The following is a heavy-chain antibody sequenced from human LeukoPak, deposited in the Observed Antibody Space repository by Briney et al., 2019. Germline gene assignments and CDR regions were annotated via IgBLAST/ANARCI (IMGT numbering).Heavy chain of an antibody. CDR2: ISNNGGYT. V-gene: IGHV3-23*01. J-gene: IGHJ4*02. D-gene: IGHD6-19*01. Sequence: PGGSLRLSCAASGFTFSSSAMSWVRQAPGKGLEWVSAISNNGGYTYYADSVKGRFTISRDNYKNTLFLQMNSLRAEDTAVYYCVKGRLTVAGHFDFWGQGTLVTVSS. CDR1: GFTFSSSA. CDR3: VKGRLTVAGHFDF.